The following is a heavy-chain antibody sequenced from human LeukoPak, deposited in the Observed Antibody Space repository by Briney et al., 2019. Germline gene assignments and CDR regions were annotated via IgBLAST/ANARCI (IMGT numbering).Heavy chain of an antibody. CDR2: IYPGDSDT. CDR1: GYSFTSYW. Sequence: GESLKISCKGSGYSFTSYWIGWVRQMPGKGLEWMGIIYPGDSDTRYSPSFQGQVTISADKSISTAYLQWSSLKASDTAMYYCARNGVYDILTGYQNWFDPWGQGTLVTVSS. J-gene: IGHJ5*02. V-gene: IGHV5-51*01. CDR3: ARNGVYDILTGYQNWFDP. D-gene: IGHD3-9*01.